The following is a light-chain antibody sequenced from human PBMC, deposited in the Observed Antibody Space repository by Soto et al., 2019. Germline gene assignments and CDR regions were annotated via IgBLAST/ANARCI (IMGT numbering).Light chain of an antibody. Sequence: EIVLTQSPGTLSLSPGERATLSCRASQSVRSNFLAWYQQKPGQAPRLLIYDATNRATGIPARFSGSGSGTDFSLTISSLQPDDFATYYCQQYNSYWTFGQGTKVDIK. CDR3: QQYNSYWT. J-gene: IGKJ1*01. CDR2: DAT. V-gene: IGKV3-20*01. CDR1: QSVRSNF.